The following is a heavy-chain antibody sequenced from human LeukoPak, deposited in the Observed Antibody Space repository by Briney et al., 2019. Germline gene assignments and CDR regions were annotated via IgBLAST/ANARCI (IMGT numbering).Heavy chain of an antibody. CDR2: ISYSGGT. CDR3: ARHGGSYTFDY. Sequence: PSETLSLTCTVSSGSINGYYWSWTRQPPGKGLEWIGFISYSGGTNYNPSLKSRVTISVDTSKNQFSLKLNSVTAADTAVYYCARHGGSYTFDYWGQGTLVTVSS. D-gene: IGHD1-26*01. V-gene: IGHV4-59*08. J-gene: IGHJ4*02. CDR1: SGSINGYY.